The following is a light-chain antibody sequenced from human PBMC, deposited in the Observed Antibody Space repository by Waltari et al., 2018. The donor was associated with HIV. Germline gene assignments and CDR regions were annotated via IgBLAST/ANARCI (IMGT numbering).Light chain of an antibody. CDR3: LQHNSYPRT. CDR2: ASS. CDR1: QGIRDD. V-gene: IGKV1-17*01. Sequence: DIQMTQSPSSLSASIGDRVTITCRASQGIRDDLAWYQQKPGKAPQHLIYASSSLQSGVPSRFSGSGSGTEFTLTISSLQPEDSAIYYCLQHNSYPRTFGRGTKVDI. J-gene: IGKJ1*01.